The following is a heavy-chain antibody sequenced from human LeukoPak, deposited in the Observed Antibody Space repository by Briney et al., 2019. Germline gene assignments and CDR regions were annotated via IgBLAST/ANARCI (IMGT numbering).Heavy chain of an antibody. CDR1: GYTFNNYA. CDR2: ISGGGETT. Sequence: GGSLRLSCAASGYTFNNYAMNWVRQAPGKGLEWVSSISGGGETTYYADSAMGRFTISRDNSQNTLYLQMNSLRAEDTAVYYCARDYADYVGYFFFDYWGQGTLVTVSS. J-gene: IGHJ4*02. CDR3: ARDYADYVGYFFFDY. D-gene: IGHD4-17*01. V-gene: IGHV3-23*01.